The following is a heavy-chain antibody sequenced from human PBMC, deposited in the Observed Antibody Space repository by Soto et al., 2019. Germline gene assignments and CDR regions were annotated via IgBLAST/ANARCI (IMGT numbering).Heavy chain of an antibody. D-gene: IGHD3-10*01. J-gene: IGHJ6*02. V-gene: IGHV4-4*02. CDR1: GGSISSTDW. Sequence: SETLSLSSAVSGGSISSTDWWSWVRQPPGKGLEWIGEIYHSGSTNYNPSLKSRVTISVDKSKNQFSLKLTSVTAADTAVYYCARGRYYGSGSYSQYYYGMDVWGQGTTVTVSS. CDR3: ARGRYYGSGSYSQYYYGMDV. CDR2: IYHSGST.